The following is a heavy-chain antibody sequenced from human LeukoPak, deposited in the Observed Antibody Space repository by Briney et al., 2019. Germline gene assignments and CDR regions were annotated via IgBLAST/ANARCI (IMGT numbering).Heavy chain of an antibody. CDR1: GFTFSSYG. J-gene: IGHJ4*02. V-gene: IGHV3-30*02. CDR3: EKGYCSSTSCSVDY. CDR2: IGYDGSNK. D-gene: IGHD2-2*01. Sequence: GGSLRLSCAASGFTFSSYGMHWVRQAPGKGLEWVAFIGYDGSNKYYADSVKGRVTISRDNSKNTLYLQMNSLRAEDAAVYYCEKGYCSSTSCSVDYWGQGTLVTVSS.